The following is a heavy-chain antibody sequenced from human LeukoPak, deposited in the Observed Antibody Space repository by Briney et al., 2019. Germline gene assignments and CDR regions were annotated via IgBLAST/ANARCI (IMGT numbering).Heavy chain of an antibody. Sequence: PGGSLRLSCVVSGFDFGTYALHWVRQPPGKGLEWVAVISYDGSNKYYADSVKGRFTISRDNSKNTLYLQMNSLRAEDTAVYYCAKEFGSGWYKGGYFDYWGQGTLVTVSS. J-gene: IGHJ4*02. CDR3: AKEFGSGWYKGGYFDY. D-gene: IGHD6-19*01. CDR2: ISYDGSNK. V-gene: IGHV3-30*04. CDR1: GFDFGTYA.